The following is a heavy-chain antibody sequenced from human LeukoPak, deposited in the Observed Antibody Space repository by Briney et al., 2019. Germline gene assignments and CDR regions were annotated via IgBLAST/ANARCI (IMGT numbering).Heavy chain of an antibody. CDR2: ITCSHGPT. D-gene: IGHD4-17*01. Sequence: TGGSLRLSCAASGFTFSSFAMTWGRQAPGKGLEWVSSITCSHGPTYNTDSVKGRFTISRDNSQNTLYLQMNSLRAEDTAVYYCTKDPNGDYVGAFDPWGQGTLVTVSS. CDR1: GFTFSSFA. J-gene: IGHJ5*02. V-gene: IGHV3-23*01. CDR3: TKDPNGDYVGAFDP.